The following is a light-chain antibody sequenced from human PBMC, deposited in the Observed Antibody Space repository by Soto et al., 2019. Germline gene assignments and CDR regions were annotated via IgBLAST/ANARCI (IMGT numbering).Light chain of an antibody. Sequence: EIVMTQSPGALSVSPGERVTLSCRASLGLSSNLAWYQLKPGQAPRLLIYGASTRATGIPARFSGSGSGTEFTLTISSLQSEDFAVYHCQQYNNWPITFGQGTRLEIK. CDR1: LGLSSN. CDR2: GAS. CDR3: QQYNNWPIT. V-gene: IGKV3-15*01. J-gene: IGKJ5*01.